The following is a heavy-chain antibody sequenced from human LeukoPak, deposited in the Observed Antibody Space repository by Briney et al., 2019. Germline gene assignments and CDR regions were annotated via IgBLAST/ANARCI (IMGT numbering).Heavy chain of an antibody. Sequence: ASVKVSCKASGYTFTSYGISWVRQAPGQGLEWMGWISAYNGNTNYAQKLQGRVTMTTDTSTSTAYMELRSLRSDDTAVYYCARVPGGAYYYYVDVWGKGTTVTVSS. D-gene: IGHD1-1*01. CDR2: ISAYNGNT. CDR3: ARVPGGAYYYYVDV. CDR1: GYTFTSYG. J-gene: IGHJ6*03. V-gene: IGHV1-18*01.